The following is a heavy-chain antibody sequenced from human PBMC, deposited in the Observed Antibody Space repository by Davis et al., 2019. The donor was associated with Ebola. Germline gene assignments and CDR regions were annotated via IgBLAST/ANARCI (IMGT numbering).Heavy chain of an antibody. D-gene: IGHD5-12*01. Sequence: MPSETLPLTCTVSGGSISSGDYYWSWIRQPPGKGLEWIGYIYYSGSTNYNPSLKSRVTISVDTSKNQFSLKLSSVTAADTAVYYCARLGYSGYDSFDYWGQGTLVTVSS. CDR1: GGSISSGDYY. CDR3: ARLGYSGYDSFDY. CDR2: IYYSGST. V-gene: IGHV4-61*08. J-gene: IGHJ4*02.